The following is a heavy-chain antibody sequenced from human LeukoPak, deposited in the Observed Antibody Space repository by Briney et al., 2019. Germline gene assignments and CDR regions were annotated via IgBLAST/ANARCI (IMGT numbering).Heavy chain of an antibody. V-gene: IGHV3-7*01. CDR2: IKLDGSEE. CDR1: GFPLTNSW. CDR3: AKHRWFHFDS. J-gene: IGHJ4*02. D-gene: IGHD3-16*02. Sequence: HAGGSLRLPCVASGFPLTNSWMTWIRQAPEKGPEWVADIKLDGSEEYVDSVKGRFTISRDNAKNSVFLQMKSLTVEDTALYYCAKHRWFHFDSWGQGTLVTVSS.